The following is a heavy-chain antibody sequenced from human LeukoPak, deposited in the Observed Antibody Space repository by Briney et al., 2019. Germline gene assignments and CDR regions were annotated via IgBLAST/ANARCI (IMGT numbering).Heavy chain of an antibody. CDR1: GFTFSSYA. D-gene: IGHD3-22*01. CDR3: ARGMSATSGYLELEY. CDR2: ISGRGGNT. J-gene: IGHJ4*02. V-gene: IGHV3-23*01. Sequence: GGSLRLSCAASGFTFSSYAMSWVRQSPGKGLEWVSAISGRGGNTYSADSVKGRCTISRDNSKKTLFLHMNSLRAEDTAVYYCARGMSATSGYLELEYWGQGTLVTVST.